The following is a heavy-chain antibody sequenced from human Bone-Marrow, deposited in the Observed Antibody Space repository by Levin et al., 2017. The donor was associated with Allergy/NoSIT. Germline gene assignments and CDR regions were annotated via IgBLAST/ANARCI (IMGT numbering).Heavy chain of an antibody. CDR1: GGSFTGYF. V-gene: IGHV4-34*01. CDR3: ARGGRWSFSYYFDY. D-gene: IGHD3-10*01. Sequence: SGGSLRLSCAVDGGSFTGYFWTWIRQPPGKGLEWIGEINHSGSTKYNPSLTSRVTISVDTSKKEFSLNLSSVTAADTAVFYCARGGRWSFSYYFDYWGQGTRVTVSS. J-gene: IGHJ4*02. CDR2: INHSGST.